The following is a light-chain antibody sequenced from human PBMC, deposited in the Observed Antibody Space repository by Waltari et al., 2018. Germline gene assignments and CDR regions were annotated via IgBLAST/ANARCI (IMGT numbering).Light chain of an antibody. Sequence: QSALAQPASVSGIPGQSISISCTGTSRHLGGYHYVSWYQQHTGKAPKVILYDVTYRPSGISNRFSGSKSGNTASLTIYGLQAEDEAYYYCSSYTSNISWVFGGGTKLTVL. J-gene: IGLJ3*02. CDR1: SRHLGGYHY. V-gene: IGLV2-14*03. CDR2: DVT. CDR3: SSYTSNISWV.